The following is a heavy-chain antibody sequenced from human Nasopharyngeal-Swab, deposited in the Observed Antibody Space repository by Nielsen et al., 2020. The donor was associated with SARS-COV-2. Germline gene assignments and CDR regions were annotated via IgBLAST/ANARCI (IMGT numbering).Heavy chain of an antibody. CDR2: ISWNSGST. V-gene: IGHV3-23*01. CDR3: AGNMVRGVIFVRGFDP. J-gene: IGHJ5*02. D-gene: IGHD3-10*01. Sequence: GESLKISCAASGFTFDDYAMHWVRQAPGKGLEWVSGISWNSGSTYYADSVKGRFTISRDNSKNTLYLQMNSLRAEDTAVYYCAGNMVRGVIFVRGFDPWGQGTLVTVSS. CDR1: GFTFDDYA.